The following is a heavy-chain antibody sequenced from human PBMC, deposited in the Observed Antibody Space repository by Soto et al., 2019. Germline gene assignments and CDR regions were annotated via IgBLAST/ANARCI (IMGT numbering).Heavy chain of an antibody. CDR2: IYYSGST. J-gene: IGHJ3*02. D-gene: IGHD3-22*01. Sequence: QLQLQESVPGLVKPSETRSLTCTGSGGSISSSSYYWGWIRQPPGKGLEWIGSIYYSGSTYYNPSLKSRVTISVVTSKNQFSLKLSSVTAADTAVYYCARQYYYDSSGYYFWNAFDIWGQGTMVTVSS. CDR1: GGSISSSSYY. V-gene: IGHV4-39*01. CDR3: ARQYYYDSSGYYFWNAFDI.